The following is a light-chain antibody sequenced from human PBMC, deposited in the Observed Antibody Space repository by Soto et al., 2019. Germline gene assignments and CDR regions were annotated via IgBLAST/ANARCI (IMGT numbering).Light chain of an antibody. V-gene: IGKV1-33*01. CDR2: DAS. J-gene: IGKJ5*01. CDR3: QQYDDLPIT. Sequence: IQMTQSPSTLSASVGDTVTITCQASQDISDFLNWYQLKPGKAPKLLIYDASNLKTGVPSRFSGSGSGTDFTFTINTLQPEDSATYYCQQYDDLPITFGQGTRLEIK. CDR1: QDISDF.